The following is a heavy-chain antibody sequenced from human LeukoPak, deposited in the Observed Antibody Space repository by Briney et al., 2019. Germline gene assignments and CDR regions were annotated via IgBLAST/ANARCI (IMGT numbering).Heavy chain of an antibody. Sequence: ASVKVSCKASGYTFTSYYMHWVRQAPGQGLEWMGIINPSGGSTSYAQKFQGRVTMTRDMSTSTVYMELSRLRSEDTAVYYCATAPNPPLLELIWPWFFDYWGQGTLVTVSS. CDR2: INPSGGST. CDR3: ATAPNPPLLELIWPWFFDY. D-gene: IGHD1-7*01. CDR1: GYTFTSYY. J-gene: IGHJ4*02. V-gene: IGHV1-46*01.